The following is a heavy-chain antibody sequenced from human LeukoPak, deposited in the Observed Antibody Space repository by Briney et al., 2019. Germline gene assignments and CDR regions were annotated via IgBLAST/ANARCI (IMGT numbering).Heavy chain of an antibody. CDR2: IHSSRGT. Sequence: SETLSLTCGVSDDSISGHFWTWIRQPPGKALEWVGYIHSSRGTKYNPSLESRVSFSLDASKNPFSLRLNSVTAADTAVYYCARLHCSSSSCLFPVFGYANWFDPWGQGTLVTVSS. J-gene: IGHJ5*02. V-gene: IGHV4-59*11. CDR1: DDSISGHF. D-gene: IGHD2-2*01. CDR3: ARLHCSSSSCLFPVFGYANWFDP.